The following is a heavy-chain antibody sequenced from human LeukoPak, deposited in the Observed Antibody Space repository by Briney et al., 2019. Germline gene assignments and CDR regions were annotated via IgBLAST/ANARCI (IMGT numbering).Heavy chain of an antibody. V-gene: IGHV3-53*01. CDR3: ARVTYVEIDKGKTKNYDFWSGLSRVDY. J-gene: IGHJ4*02. Sequence: PGGSLRLSCAASGFTVRSNYMSWVRQAPGKGLEWVSEIYSDGSTYYADSVKGRFTISRDNAKNSLYLQMNSLRAEDTAVYYCARVTYVEIDKGKTKNYDFWSGLSRVDYWGQGTLVTVSS. CDR2: IYSDGST. D-gene: IGHD3-3*01. CDR1: GFTVRSNY.